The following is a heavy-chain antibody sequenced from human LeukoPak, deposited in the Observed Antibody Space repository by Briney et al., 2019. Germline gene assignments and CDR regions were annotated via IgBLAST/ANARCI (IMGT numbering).Heavy chain of an antibody. Sequence: ASLKVSCKAYDYTCTSYDINGVRQGTRHGLECRGWMNPNSGNTGYAQKFQGRGTITRNTSISTAYMELSSLRSEDTAVYYCAKRGSSYGDFDYWGQGTLVTVSS. V-gene: IGHV1-8*03. D-gene: IGHD5-18*01. J-gene: IGHJ4*02. CDR1: DYTCTSYD. CDR3: AKRGSSYGDFDY. CDR2: MNPNSGNT.